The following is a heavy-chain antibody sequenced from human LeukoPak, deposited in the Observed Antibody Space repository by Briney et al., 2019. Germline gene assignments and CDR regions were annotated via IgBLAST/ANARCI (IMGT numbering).Heavy chain of an antibody. CDR2: INPTGGST. V-gene: IGHV1-46*01. CDR1: GYTFTSYY. D-gene: IGHD1-26*01. J-gene: IGHJ5*02. Sequence: ASVKVSCKASGYTFTSYYMHWVRQAPGQGLEWMGLINPTGGSTGYAQKFQGRATMTRDMSTSTDYMELSSLRSEDTAIYYCARDNSVGDNAWWFDPWGQGTLVTVSS. CDR3: ARDNSVGDNAWWFDP.